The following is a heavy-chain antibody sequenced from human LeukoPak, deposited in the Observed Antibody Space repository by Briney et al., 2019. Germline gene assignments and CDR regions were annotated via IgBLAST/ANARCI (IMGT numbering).Heavy chain of an antibody. V-gene: IGHV3-74*01. Sequence: GGSLRLSCVGSGFTFSTPWIHWVRQAPGQGLVWVSGISGDKSHIAYADPVKGRFTISRDNAKNTLHLLMNSLRDEDTAVYYCATATFYVTSGYFPSWGQGTLVTVSS. J-gene: IGHJ5*02. CDR1: GFTFSTPW. CDR2: ISGDKSHI. D-gene: IGHD3-22*01. CDR3: ATATFYVTSGYFPS.